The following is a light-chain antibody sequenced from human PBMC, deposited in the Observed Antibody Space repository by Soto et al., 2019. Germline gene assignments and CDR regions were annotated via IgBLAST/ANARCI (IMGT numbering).Light chain of an antibody. CDR2: GNS. J-gene: IGLJ1*01. Sequence: QSVLTQPPSVSGAPGQRVTLSCTGSSSNIGGGYDVHWYQQLPGTAPKLLLYGNSNRPSGVPDRFSGSKSGTSASLAITGLQAEDEADYYCQSYDSSLSGYVFGTGTKLTVL. V-gene: IGLV1-40*01. CDR1: SSNIGGGYD. CDR3: QSYDSSLSGYV.